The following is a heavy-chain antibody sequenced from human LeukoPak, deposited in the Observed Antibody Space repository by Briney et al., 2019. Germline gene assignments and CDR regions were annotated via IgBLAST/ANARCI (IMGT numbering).Heavy chain of an antibody. CDR1: GFTFSSYG. Sequence: PGGSLRLSCAASGFTFSSYGMHWVRQAPGKGLEWVAVISYDGSNKYYADSVKGRFTISRDNSKNTVYLQTNSLRAEDTAVYYCAKDPGSSWPFDYWGQGTLVTVSS. D-gene: IGHD6-13*01. CDR3: AKDPGSSWPFDY. CDR2: ISYDGSNK. J-gene: IGHJ4*01. V-gene: IGHV3-30*18.